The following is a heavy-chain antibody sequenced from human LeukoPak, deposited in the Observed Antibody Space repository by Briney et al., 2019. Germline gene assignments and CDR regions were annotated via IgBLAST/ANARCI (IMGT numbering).Heavy chain of an antibody. CDR2: MSISGSS. CDR3: ARRNSGTRRYDFDY. V-gene: IGHV4-61*02. Sequence: SQTLSLTCTVSGGSISNGDYFWSWIRQPAGKGLEWIGRMSISGSSNYNPSLKSRVTISVDTSKNQFSLKLSSVTAADTAVYYCARRNSGTRRYDFDYWGQGTLVTVSS. J-gene: IGHJ4*02. D-gene: IGHD1-26*01. CDR1: GGSISNGDYF.